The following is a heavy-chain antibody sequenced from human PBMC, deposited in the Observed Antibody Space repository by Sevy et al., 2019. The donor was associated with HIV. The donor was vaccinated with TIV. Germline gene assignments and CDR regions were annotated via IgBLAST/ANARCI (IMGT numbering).Heavy chain of an antibody. CDR2: IPDDGSIK. CDR3: AKDVSRTVFGVVIRVYGMDV. J-gene: IGHJ6*02. Sequence: GGSLRLSCAASGFTFNRYGMHWVRQAPGKGLEWVAVIPDDGSIKYYADSVKGRFTVSRDNSKNTLYLQMNSLRAEDTALYYCAKDVSRTVFGVVIRVYGMDVWGQGTTVTVSS. D-gene: IGHD3-3*01. V-gene: IGHV3-30*18. CDR1: GFTFNRYG.